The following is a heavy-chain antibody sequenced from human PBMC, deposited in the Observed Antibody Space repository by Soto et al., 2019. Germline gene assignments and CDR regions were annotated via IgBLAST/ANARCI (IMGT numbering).Heavy chain of an antibody. CDR1: DYSFSTYS. V-gene: IGHV1-18*01. J-gene: IGHJ4*02. D-gene: IGHD3-10*02. Sequence: QVQLVQSGVEVKRPGASVRVSCKASDYSFSTYSLSWVRQAPGQGLEWMGRINPYNGNTNSAQKFQGRVTMTTDTSSSTAYMEMRSLTSDDTAIYYCARAVLSSSPYFDYWGQGTLVTVSS. CDR3: ARAVLSSSPYFDY. CDR2: INPYNGNT.